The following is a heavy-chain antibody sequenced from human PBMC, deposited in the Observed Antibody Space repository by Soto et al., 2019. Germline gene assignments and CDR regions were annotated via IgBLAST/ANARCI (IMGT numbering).Heavy chain of an antibody. CDR1: GYSFTSYW. Sequence: GESLKIFCKGSGYSFTSYWISWVRQMPGKGLEWMGMIDPSDSYTNYSPSFQGHVTISADKSISTAYLQWSSLKASDTAMYYYATQGGSIAAAGTDYYYYGMDVWGQGTTVTVSS. CDR3: ATQGGSIAAAGTDYYYYGMDV. V-gene: IGHV5-10-1*01. CDR2: IDPSDSYT. D-gene: IGHD6-13*01. J-gene: IGHJ6*02.